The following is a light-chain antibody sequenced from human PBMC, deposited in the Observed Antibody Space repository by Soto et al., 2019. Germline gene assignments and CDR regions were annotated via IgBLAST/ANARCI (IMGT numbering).Light chain of an antibody. CDR3: SSYRSGSTV. Sequence: QSALTQPASVSGSPGQSITISCTGTSSDIGAYKYVSWYQQHPGKAPKLMIYDVNSRPSGVSNRFSGSKSGNTASLTISGLQAEDEADYYCSSYRSGSTVFGTGTKLTVL. CDR2: DVN. CDR1: SSDIGAYKY. V-gene: IGLV2-14*01. J-gene: IGLJ1*01.